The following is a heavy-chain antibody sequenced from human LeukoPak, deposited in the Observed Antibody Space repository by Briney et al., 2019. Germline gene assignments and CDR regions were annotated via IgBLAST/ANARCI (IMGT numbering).Heavy chain of an antibody. J-gene: IGHJ3*02. D-gene: IGHD1-26*01. Sequence: GGSLRLSCAASGFTFSSYGIHWVRQAPGKGLEWVGRIKSKTDGGTSDYAAPVQGRFTISRDDSKNTLYLQMNSLKIEDTAVYYCATDPGEWEPIWGQGTMVTVSS. CDR3: ATDPGEWEPI. CDR1: GFTFSSYG. CDR2: IKSKTDGGTS. V-gene: IGHV3-15*01.